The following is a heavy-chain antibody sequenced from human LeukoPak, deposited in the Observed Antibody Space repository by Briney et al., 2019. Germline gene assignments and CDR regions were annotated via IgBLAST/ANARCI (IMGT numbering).Heavy chain of an antibody. CDR2: INPNSGGT. D-gene: IGHD6-13*01. V-gene: IGHV1-2*02. Sequence: ASVKVSCKASGYTFTGYYMHWVRQAPGQGLERMGWINPNSGGTNYAQKFQGRVTMTRDTSISTAYMELSRLRSDDTAVYYCARDRSYSSSWFFTGDAFDIWGQGTMVTVSS. CDR1: GYTFTGYY. CDR3: ARDRSYSSSWFFTGDAFDI. J-gene: IGHJ3*02.